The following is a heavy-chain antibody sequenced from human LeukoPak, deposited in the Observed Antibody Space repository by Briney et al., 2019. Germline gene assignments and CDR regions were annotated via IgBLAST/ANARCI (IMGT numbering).Heavy chain of an antibody. D-gene: IGHD4-23*01. CDR2: ISAYNGNT. J-gene: IGHJ4*02. V-gene: IGHV1-18*01. Sequence: ASVKVSCKASGYTFTSYGISWVRQAPGQGLEWMGWISAYNGNTNYAQKLQGRVTMTTDTSTSTAYMEPRSLRSDDTAVYYCARGTRDFMTTVVTQGYWGQGTLVTVSS. CDR3: ARGTRDFMTTVVTQGY. CDR1: GYTFTSYG.